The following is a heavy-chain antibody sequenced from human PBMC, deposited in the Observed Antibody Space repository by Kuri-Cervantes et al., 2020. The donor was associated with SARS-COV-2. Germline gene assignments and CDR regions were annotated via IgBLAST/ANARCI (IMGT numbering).Heavy chain of an antibody. CDR2: ISSSSSYI. J-gene: IGHJ3*02. D-gene: IGHD1-26*01. V-gene: IGHV3-21*04. CDR3: AKDIGIGSYSPNDAFDI. Sequence: GESLKISCAASGFTFSSYSMNWVRQAPGKGLEWVSSISSSSSYIYYADSVKGRFTISRDNSKNSLYLQMNSLRAEDTALYYCAKDIGIGSYSPNDAFDIWGQGTMVTVSS. CDR1: GFTFSSYS.